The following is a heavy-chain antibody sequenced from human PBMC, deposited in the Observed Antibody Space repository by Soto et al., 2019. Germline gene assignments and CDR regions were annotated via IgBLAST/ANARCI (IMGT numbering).Heavy chain of an antibody. CDR3: ARDQFSRIGVRPPVVPAATNWFDP. J-gene: IGHJ5*02. CDR1: GGTFSSYA. Sequence: QVQLVQSGAEVKKPGSSVKVSCKASGGTFSSYAISWVRQAPGQGLEWMGGIIPILGTANYQQTFQGRVTITADESTSTAYMELSSLRSEDTAVYYCARDQFSRIGVRPPVVPAATNWFDPWGQGTLVTVSS. V-gene: IGHV1-69*01. D-gene: IGHD2-2*01. CDR2: IIPILGTA.